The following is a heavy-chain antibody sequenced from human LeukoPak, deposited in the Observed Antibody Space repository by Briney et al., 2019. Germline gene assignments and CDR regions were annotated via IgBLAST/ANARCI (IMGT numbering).Heavy chain of an antibody. D-gene: IGHD4-11*01. CDR2: IQNSART. V-gene: IGHV4-61*01. Sequence: SETLSLTCTVSGGSVNSGSYFWSWIRQPPGKGLEWIGYIQNSARTNYDPSLESRVTISVDSSKDQFSLRLSSVTAADTAVYYCATDYSNFYGMDVWGQGTTVTVSS. CDR3: ATDYSNFYGMDV. J-gene: IGHJ6*02. CDR1: GGSVNSGSYF.